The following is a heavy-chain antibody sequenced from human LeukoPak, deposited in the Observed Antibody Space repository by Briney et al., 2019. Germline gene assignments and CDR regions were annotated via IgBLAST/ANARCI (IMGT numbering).Heavy chain of an antibody. Sequence: GGSLRLSCAASGFTFSSDAMHWVRQAPGKGLEWVAVISYDGSNKYYADSVKGRFTISRDNSKNTLYLQMNSLRAEDTAVYYCARAPGSGIVVVITLYYWGQGTLVTVSS. CDR1: GFTFSSDA. D-gene: IGHD3-22*01. V-gene: IGHV3-30-3*01. CDR2: ISYDGSNK. J-gene: IGHJ4*02. CDR3: ARAPGSGIVVVITLYY.